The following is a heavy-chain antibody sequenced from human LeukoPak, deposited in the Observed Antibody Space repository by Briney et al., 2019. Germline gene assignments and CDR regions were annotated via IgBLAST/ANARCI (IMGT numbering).Heavy chain of an antibody. CDR3: ARAHSSLRLYHFYC. CDR2: INPNSGGT. CDR1: GYTFTGCY. J-gene: IGHJ4*02. V-gene: IGHV1-2*02. Sequence: SVTVSCKPSGYTFTGCYIHWVRQAPGQGLEGLGWINPNSGGTNYAQKFEGRIAMTTDTSINTGYMEMTSLTSDDTAVYYCARAHSSLRLYHFYCWGQGTLVTASS. D-gene: IGHD6-13*01.